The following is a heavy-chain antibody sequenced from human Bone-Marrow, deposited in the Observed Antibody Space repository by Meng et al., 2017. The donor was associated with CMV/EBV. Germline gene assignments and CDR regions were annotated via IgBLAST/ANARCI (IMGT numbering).Heavy chain of an antibody. CDR3: ARGGRRKQPLGDV. CDR2: IYYSGST. CDR1: GGSISSSSYY. J-gene: IGHJ6*02. V-gene: IGHV4-39*07. D-gene: IGHD1-26*01. Sequence: GSLRLSCTVSGGSISSSSYYWGWIRQPPRKGLEWIGSIYYSGSTYYNPSLKSRVTISVDTSKNQFSLKLSSVTAADTAVYYCARGGRRKQPLGDVWGQGTTVTVSS.